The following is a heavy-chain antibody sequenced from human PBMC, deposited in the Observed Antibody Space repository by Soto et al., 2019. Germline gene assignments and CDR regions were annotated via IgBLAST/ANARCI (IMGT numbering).Heavy chain of an antibody. V-gene: IGHV3-23*01. Sequence: HPGGSLRLSCAASGFTFGTTDMSWVRQAPGEGLEWVSTIDGSGGITYYADSVKGRFTISRDNSRNTVYLQMNSLRGDDTALYYCARDPPRITIFGANYGMDVWGQGTTVTVSS. CDR2: IDGSGGIT. CDR3: ARDPPRITIFGANYGMDV. CDR1: GFTFGTTD. D-gene: IGHD3-3*01. J-gene: IGHJ6*02.